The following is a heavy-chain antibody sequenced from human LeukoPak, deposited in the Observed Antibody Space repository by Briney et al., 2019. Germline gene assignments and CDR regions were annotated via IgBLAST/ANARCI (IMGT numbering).Heavy chain of an antibody. V-gene: IGHV3-7*01. J-gene: IGHJ4*02. CDR1: GFSFGDYW. D-gene: IGHD6-19*01. CDR2: IQQDGSEK. Sequence: GGSLRLSCTASGFSFGDYWMSWVRQVPGKGLEWLADIQQDGSEKYYMDSVKGRFTISRDNSKNTLYLQMNSLRAEDTAVYYCAKDLYSSGCFDYWGQGTLVTVSS. CDR3: AKDLYSSGCFDY.